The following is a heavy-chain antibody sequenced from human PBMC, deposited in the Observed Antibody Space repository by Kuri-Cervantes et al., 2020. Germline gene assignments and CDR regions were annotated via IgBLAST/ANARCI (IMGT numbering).Heavy chain of an antibody. J-gene: IGHJ4*02. CDR3: ARDIGSKYSSCSDY. CDR1: EFTFSRYA. Sequence: GGSLRLSCAASEFTFSRYAMHWVRQAPGEGLEWVARISYDGSDRYYADSVKGRFTISRDNAKNSLYLQMNSLRAEDTAVYYCARDIGSKYSSCSDYWGQGTLVTVSS. V-gene: IGHV3-30-3*01. CDR2: ISYDGSDR. D-gene: IGHD6-6*01.